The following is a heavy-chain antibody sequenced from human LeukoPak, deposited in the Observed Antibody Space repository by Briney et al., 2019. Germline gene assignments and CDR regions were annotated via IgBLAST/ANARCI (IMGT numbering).Heavy chain of an antibody. J-gene: IGHJ3*02. CDR2: INPSGGST. D-gene: IGHD6-13*01. CDR1: GYTFTSYY. Sequence: WASAKVSCKASGYTFTSYYMHWVRQAPGQGLEWMGIINPSGGSTSYAQKFQGRVTMTRDTSTSTVYMELSSLRSEDTAVYYCARGLGIAAAVPDAFDIWGQGTMVTVSS. CDR3: ARGLGIAAAVPDAFDI. V-gene: IGHV1-46*01.